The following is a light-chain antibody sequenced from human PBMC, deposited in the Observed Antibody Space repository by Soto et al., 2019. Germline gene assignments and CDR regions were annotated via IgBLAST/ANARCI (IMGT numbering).Light chain of an antibody. CDR3: QQYGGSPLFT. Sequence: DTVLTQSPGTLSLSPGERATLSCRASQSISSGYLAWYQQRPGQAPRLLISGASNRATGIPDRFSGSGSGTDFTLTISRLEPEDFAVYYCQQYGGSPLFTFGGGTKVEIK. CDR1: QSISSGY. J-gene: IGKJ4*01. CDR2: GAS. V-gene: IGKV3-20*01.